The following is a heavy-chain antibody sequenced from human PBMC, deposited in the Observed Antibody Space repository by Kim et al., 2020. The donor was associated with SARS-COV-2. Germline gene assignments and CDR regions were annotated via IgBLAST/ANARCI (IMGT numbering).Heavy chain of an antibody. CDR1: GFTFSSYG. Sequence: GGSLRLSCAASGFTFSSYGMHWVRQAPGKGLEWVAVIWYDGSNKYYADSVKGRFTISRDNSKNTLYLQMNSLRAEDTAVYYCARDRHCSGGSCYSGHDAFDIWGQGTMVTVSS. J-gene: IGHJ3*02. CDR3: ARDRHCSGGSCYSGHDAFDI. CDR2: IWYDGSNK. V-gene: IGHV3-33*01. D-gene: IGHD2-15*01.